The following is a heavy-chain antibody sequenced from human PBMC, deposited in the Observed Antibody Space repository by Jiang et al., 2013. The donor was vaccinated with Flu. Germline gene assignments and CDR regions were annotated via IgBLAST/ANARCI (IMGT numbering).Heavy chain of an antibody. CDR1: GGSISSYY. Sequence: PGLVKPSETLSLTCTVSGGSISSYYWSWIRQPPGKGLEWIGYISNSGSSNYNPSLESRVTISVDTSKNQFSLKLSSVTAADTAVYYCARRYYDILTGYHYYFDYWGQGTMVTVSS. CDR3: ARRYYDILTGYHYYFDY. CDR2: ISNSGSS. V-gene: IGHV4-59*01. J-gene: IGHJ4*03. D-gene: IGHD3-9*01.